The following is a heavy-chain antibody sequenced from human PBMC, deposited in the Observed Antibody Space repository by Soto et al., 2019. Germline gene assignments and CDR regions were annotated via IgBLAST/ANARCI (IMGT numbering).Heavy chain of an antibody. Sequence: GGSLRLSCAASGFTFSSYGMHWVRQAPGKGLEWVAVISYDGSNKYYADSVKGRFTISRDNSKNTLYLQMNSLRAEDTAVYYCAKDEQVAGKDYGMDVWGQGTTVTVS. CDR3: AKDEQVAGKDYGMDV. CDR1: GFTFSSYG. V-gene: IGHV3-30*18. J-gene: IGHJ6*02. D-gene: IGHD6-19*01. CDR2: ISYDGSNK.